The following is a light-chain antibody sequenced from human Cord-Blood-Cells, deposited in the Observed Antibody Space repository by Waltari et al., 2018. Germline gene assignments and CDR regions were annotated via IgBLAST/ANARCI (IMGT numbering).Light chain of an antibody. V-gene: IGKV2-28*01. J-gene: IGKJ1*01. CDR3: MQALQTPWT. Sequence: DIVMTQSPLSLPVTPGEPASIPCRSSQSLLHSNGYNYLDWYLQKPGQSPQLLIYLGSNRASGVPDRFSSSGSGTDFTLKISRVEAEDFGVYYCMQALQTPWTFGQGTKVEIK. CDR1: QSLLHSNGYNY. CDR2: LGS.